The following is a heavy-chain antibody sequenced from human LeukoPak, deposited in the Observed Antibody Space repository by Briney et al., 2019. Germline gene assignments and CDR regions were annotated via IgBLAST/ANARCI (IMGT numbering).Heavy chain of an antibody. Sequence: GESLKISCKDSGYSFTSYWVGWVRQMPGKGLEWMGIIYPGDSDTRYSPSFQGQVTISADKSIHTAYLQWSSLKDSDTAIYYCARRGEAMDPFDYWGQGTLVTVSS. V-gene: IGHV5-51*01. CDR2: IYPGDSDT. J-gene: IGHJ4*02. CDR3: ARRGEAMDPFDY. D-gene: IGHD5-18*01. CDR1: GYSFTSYW.